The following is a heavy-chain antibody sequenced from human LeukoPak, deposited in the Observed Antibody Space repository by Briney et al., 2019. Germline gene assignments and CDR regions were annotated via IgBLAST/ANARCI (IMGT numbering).Heavy chain of an antibody. Sequence: ASETLSLTCAVYGGSFSGYYWSWIRQPPGKGLEWIGEINHSGSTNYNPSLKSQVTISVDTSKNQFSLKLSYVTAADTAVYYCARGRAITIFGVVIAPTGYDYWGQGTLVTVSS. CDR1: GGSFSGYY. J-gene: IGHJ4*02. D-gene: IGHD3-3*01. CDR2: INHSGST. CDR3: ARGRAITIFGVVIAPTGYDY. V-gene: IGHV4-34*01.